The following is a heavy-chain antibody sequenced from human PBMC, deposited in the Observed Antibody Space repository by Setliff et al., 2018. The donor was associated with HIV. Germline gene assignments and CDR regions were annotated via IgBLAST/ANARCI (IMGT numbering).Heavy chain of an antibody. CDR2: IASGGIT. CDR3: AKDDVPRDFDI. J-gene: IGHJ3*02. CDR1: GYSISSGYY. Sequence: ETLSLTCAVSGYSISSGYYWGWIRQPPGKGLEWVSVIASGGITYYVDSVKGRFTISRDNSKNTLYLQMNSLRAEDTAVYYCAKDDVPRDFDIWGQGTMVTVSS. V-gene: IGHV3-53*01.